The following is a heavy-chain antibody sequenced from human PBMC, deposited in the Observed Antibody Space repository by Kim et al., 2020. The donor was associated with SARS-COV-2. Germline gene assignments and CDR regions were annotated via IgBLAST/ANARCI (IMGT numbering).Heavy chain of an antibody. D-gene: IGHD6-19*01. CDR2: IYTSGST. CDR1: GGSISSGSYY. Sequence: SETLSLTCTVSGGSISSGSYYWSWIRQPAGKGLEWIGRIYTSGSTNYNPSLKSRVTISVDTSKNQFSLKLSSVTAADTAVYYCARGDSSGWYGLVLDYYYGMDVWGQGTTVTVSS. J-gene: IGHJ6*02. V-gene: IGHV4-61*02. CDR3: ARGDSSGWYGLVLDYYYGMDV.